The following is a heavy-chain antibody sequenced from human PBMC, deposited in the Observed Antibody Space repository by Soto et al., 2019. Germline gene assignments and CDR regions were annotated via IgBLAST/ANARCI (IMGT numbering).Heavy chain of an antibody. J-gene: IGHJ4*02. V-gene: IGHV1-69*02. CDR1: GGTFSSYT. Sequence: QVQLVQSGAEVKKPGSSVKVSCKASGGTFSSYTISGVRQAPGQGHEWMGRIIPILVIANYAQKFQGRVTITADKSTSTADMELSSRRSEDTAGYYCARYPDDYGSGSYSFWGQGTLVTVSS. CDR2: IIPILVIA. CDR3: ARYPDDYGSGSYSF. D-gene: IGHD3-10*01.